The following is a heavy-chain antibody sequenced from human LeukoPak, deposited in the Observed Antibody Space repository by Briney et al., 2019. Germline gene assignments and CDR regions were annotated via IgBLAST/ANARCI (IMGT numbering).Heavy chain of an antibody. CDR1: GHSFTSYR. V-gene: IGHV5-51*01. CDR2: IYPGDSDT. D-gene: IGHD7-27*01. J-gene: IGHJ4*02. Sequence: GESLKISCKGSGHSFTSYRIGWVRQMPGKGLEWMGIIYPGDSDTRYSPSFQGQVTISADKSISTAYLQWSSLKASDTAMYYCARRAWGEADNFDYWGRGTLVTISS. CDR3: ARRAWGEADNFDY.